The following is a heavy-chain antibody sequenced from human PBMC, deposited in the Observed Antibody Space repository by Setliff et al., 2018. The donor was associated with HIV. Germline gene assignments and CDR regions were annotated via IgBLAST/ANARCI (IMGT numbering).Heavy chain of an antibody. V-gene: IGHV4-59*11. CDR2: IYYSGST. D-gene: IGHD6-19*01. CDR1: GGSIRGHY. J-gene: IGHJ4*02. Sequence: SETLSLTCTVSGGSIRGHYWSWIRQPPGKGLEWIGTIYYSGSTYYKPSLKSRGTISVDTSKNQFYLKLNSVTAADTAVYYCARRSGWSLDYWGQGTLVTVSS. CDR3: ARRSGWSLDY.